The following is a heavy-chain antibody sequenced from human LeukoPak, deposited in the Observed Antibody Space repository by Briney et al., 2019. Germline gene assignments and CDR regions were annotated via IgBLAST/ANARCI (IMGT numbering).Heavy chain of an antibody. CDR3: ARDHDYGGFYGMDV. CDR1: GGSNSSYY. CDR2: IYYSGST. Sequence: SETLSLTCTVSGGSNSSYYWSWIRQPPGKGLEWIGYIYYSGSTNYNPSLKSRVTISVDTSKNQFSLKLSSVTAADTAVYYCARDHDYGGFYGMDVWGQGTTVTVSS. J-gene: IGHJ6*02. D-gene: IGHD4-23*01. V-gene: IGHV4-59*01.